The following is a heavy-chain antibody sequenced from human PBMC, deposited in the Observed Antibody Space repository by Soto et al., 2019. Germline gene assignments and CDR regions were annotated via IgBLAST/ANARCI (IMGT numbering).Heavy chain of an antibody. Sequence: EVQLLESGGGLVQPGGSLRLSCAASGFTFSGYAMSWVRQAPGKGLEWVSAISGAGGSTYYTDSVKGRFTISRDNSKNTLYLQMNSLRAEDTAVYYCAKVRLDIVVVPAELYYYYGMDVWGQGTTVTVSS. V-gene: IGHV3-23*01. D-gene: IGHD2-2*03. J-gene: IGHJ6*02. CDR3: AKVRLDIVVVPAELYYYYGMDV. CDR1: GFTFSGYA. CDR2: ISGAGGST.